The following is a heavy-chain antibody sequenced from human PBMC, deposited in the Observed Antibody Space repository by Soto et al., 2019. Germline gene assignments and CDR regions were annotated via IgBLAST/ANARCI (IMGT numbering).Heavy chain of an antibody. J-gene: IGHJ5*02. CDR1: GGSFSGYY. CDR2: MNHSGST. CDR3: ARGHYDFWSGYARRWFDP. V-gene: IGHV4-34*01. D-gene: IGHD3-3*01. Sequence: QVQLQQWGAGLLKPSETLSLTCAVYGGSFSGYYWSWIRQPPGKGLEGIGEMNHSGSTNYNPTLKSRVTISVDTSKNQFSLKLSSVTAADTAVYYCARGHYDFWSGYARRWFDPWGQGTLVTVSS.